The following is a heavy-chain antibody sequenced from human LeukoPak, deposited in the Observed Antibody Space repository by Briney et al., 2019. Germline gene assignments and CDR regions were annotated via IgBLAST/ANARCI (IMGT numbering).Heavy chain of an antibody. CDR2: ISYDGSNK. V-gene: IGHV3-30*18. D-gene: IGHD3-10*01. Sequence: PGRSLRLSCAASGFTFSSYGMHWVRQAPGKGLEWVAVISYDGSNKYYADSVKGRFTISRDNSKNTLYLQMNSLRAEDTAVYYCAKGGNYYGSGSYVDYWGQGTLVTVSS. CDR3: AKGGNYYGSGSYVDY. J-gene: IGHJ4*02. CDR1: GFTFSSYG.